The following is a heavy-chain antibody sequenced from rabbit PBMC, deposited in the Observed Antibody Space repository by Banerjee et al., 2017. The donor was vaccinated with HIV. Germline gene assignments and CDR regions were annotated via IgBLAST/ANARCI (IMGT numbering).Heavy chain of an antibody. V-gene: IGHV1S45*01. Sequence: QEQLEESGGDLVKPEGSLTLTCTASGFSFSNKYVMCWVRQAPGKGLEWIACIYAGSSGSTYYASWAKGRFTISKTSSTTVTLQMTSLTAADTATYFCARDLGGSINLWGPGTLVTVS. D-gene: IGHD3-1*01. J-gene: IGHJ4*01. CDR3: ARDLGGSINL. CDR2: IYAGSSGST. CDR1: GFSFSNKYV.